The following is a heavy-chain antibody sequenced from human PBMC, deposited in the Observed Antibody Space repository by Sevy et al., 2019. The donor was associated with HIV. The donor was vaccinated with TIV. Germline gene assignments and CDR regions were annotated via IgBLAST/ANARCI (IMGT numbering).Heavy chain of an antibody. Sequence: GGSLRLSCTASGFTFGDYAMSWFRQAPGKGLEWVGFIRSKAYGGTTEYAASVKGRFTISRDDSKSIAYLQMNSLKTEETAVYYCTRERGVIITSFAFDIWGQGTMVTVSS. CDR1: GFTFGDYA. D-gene: IGHD3-10*01. J-gene: IGHJ3*02. CDR2: IRSKAYGGTT. CDR3: TRERGVIITSFAFDI. V-gene: IGHV3-49*03.